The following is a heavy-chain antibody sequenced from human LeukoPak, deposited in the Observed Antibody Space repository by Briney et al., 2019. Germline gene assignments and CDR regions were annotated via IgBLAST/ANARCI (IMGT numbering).Heavy chain of an antibody. CDR2: ISSSSSYI. CDR3: AKDIGEQWFFDY. D-gene: IGHD3-10*01. V-gene: IGHV3-21*04. J-gene: IGHJ4*02. CDR1: GFTFSTYG. Sequence: PGGFLRLSCAACGFTFSTYGMNWLRQAPGKGLEWVSSISSSSSYIYYADSVKGRFTISRDNAKNSLYLQMNSLRTEGTALYFCAKDIGEQWFFDYWGQGTLVTVSS.